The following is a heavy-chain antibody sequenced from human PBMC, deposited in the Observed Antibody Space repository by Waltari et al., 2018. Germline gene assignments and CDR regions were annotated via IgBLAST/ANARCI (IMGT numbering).Heavy chain of an antibody. CDR3: ARDFRQLARGLAWYFDL. J-gene: IGHJ2*01. Sequence: QVQLVESGGGVVQPGRSLRLSCAASGFTFSSYAMHWVRQAPGKGLEWVAVISYDGSNKYYADSVKGRFTISRDNSKNTLYLQMNSLRAEDTAVYYCARDFRQLARGLAWYFDLWGRGTLVTVSS. D-gene: IGHD3-10*01. CDR1: GFTFSSYA. CDR2: ISYDGSNK. V-gene: IGHV3-30-3*01.